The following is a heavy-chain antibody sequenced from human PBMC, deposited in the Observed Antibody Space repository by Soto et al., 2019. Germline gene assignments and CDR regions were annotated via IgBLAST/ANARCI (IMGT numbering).Heavy chain of an antibody. CDR3: ARGARRDSSSLGYYYYYGMGV. CDR1: GGSFSGYY. D-gene: IGHD6-13*01. CDR2: INHSGST. V-gene: IGHV4-34*01. Sequence: SETLSLTCAVYGGSFSGYYWSWIRQPPGKGVEWIGEINHSGSTNYNPSLKSRVTISVDTSKNQFSLKLRSVTATDTAVYYCARGARRDSSSLGYYYYYGMGVWGQGTTVS. J-gene: IGHJ6*02.